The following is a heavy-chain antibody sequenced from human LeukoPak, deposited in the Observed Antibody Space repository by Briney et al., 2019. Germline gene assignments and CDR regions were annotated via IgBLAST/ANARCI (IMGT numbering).Heavy chain of an antibody. D-gene: IGHD5-24*01. CDR3: ARKDGDI. V-gene: IGHV4-61*02. J-gene: IGHJ3*02. CDR1: GGSISSSSYY. Sequence: SETLSLTCTVSGGSISSSSYYWIWIRQPAGRGLEWIGRIDASGSTNFNPSLKSRVTMSMDSSRNEFSLKLSSVTAADTALYYCARKDGDIWGQGTRVTVSS. CDR2: IDASGST.